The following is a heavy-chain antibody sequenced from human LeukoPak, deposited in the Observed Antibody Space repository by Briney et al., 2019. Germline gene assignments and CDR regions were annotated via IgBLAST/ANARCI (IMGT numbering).Heavy chain of an antibody. V-gene: IGHV5-51*01. D-gene: IGHD6-19*01. CDR3: ARDPGWNVRLNWFDP. Sequence: GESLKISCKGSGYSFTSYWIGWVRQMPGKGLEWMGIIYPGDSDTRYSPSFQGQVTISADKSISTAYLQWSSLKASDTAMYYCARDPGWNVRLNWFDPWGQGTLVTVSS. CDR1: GYSFTSYW. J-gene: IGHJ5*02. CDR2: IYPGDSDT.